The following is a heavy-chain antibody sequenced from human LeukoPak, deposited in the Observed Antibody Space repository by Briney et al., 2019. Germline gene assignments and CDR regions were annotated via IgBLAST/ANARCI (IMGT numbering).Heavy chain of an antibody. V-gene: IGHV4-31*03. D-gene: IGHD3-10*01. CDR2: IYYSRST. CDR1: GGSISSGGYD. J-gene: IGHJ6*04. Sequence: SQTLSLTCTVPGGSISSGGYDWSWIRQHPGKGQEWIGYIYYSRSTYYNPSLKSRVTISVDTSKNQFSLKLSSVPAADTAVYYCARDRALVRGHYYRPYGMDVWGKGTTVTVSS. CDR3: ARDRALVRGHYYRPYGMDV.